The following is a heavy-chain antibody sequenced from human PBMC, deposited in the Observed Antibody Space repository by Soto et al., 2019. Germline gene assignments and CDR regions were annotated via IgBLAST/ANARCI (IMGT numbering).Heavy chain of an antibody. V-gene: IGHV3-64*01. J-gene: IGHJ6*03. CDR1: GFTFSSYA. CDR3: ARDPDCSSTSCYAYYYYYYMDV. D-gene: IGHD2-2*01. CDR2: ISSNGGST. Sequence: GESLKISCAASGFTFSSYAMHWVRQAPGKGLEYVSAISSNGGSTYYANSVKGRFTISRDNSKNTLYLQMGSLRAEDMAVYYCARDPDCSSTSCYAYYYYYYMDVWGKGTTVTVSS.